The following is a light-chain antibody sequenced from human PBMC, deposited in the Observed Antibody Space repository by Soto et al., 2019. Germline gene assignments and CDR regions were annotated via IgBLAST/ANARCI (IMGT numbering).Light chain of an antibody. CDR2: DVS. Sequence: QSALTQPASVSGSPGQSITISCTGTSSDVGGYNYVSWYQQHPGKAPKLMIYDVSNQPSGVSNRFSGSKSGNTASLTISGLQAEDEADYYCSSYTSSSTQVFGTGTKSPS. J-gene: IGLJ1*01. CDR3: SSYTSSSTQV. V-gene: IGLV2-14*01. CDR1: SSDVGGYNY.